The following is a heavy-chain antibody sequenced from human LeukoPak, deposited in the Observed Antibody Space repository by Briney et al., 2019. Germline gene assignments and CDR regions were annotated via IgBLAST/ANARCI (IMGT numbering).Heavy chain of an antibody. CDR1: GGTFSSYA. V-gene: IGHV1-69*13. CDR2: IIPIFGTA. J-gene: IGHJ3*02. D-gene: IGHD6-25*01. Sequence: GASVKVSCKASGGTFSSYAISWVRQAPGQGLEWMGGIIPIFGTANYAQKFQGRVTITADESTSTAYMELSSLRSEDTAVYYCARDRPSGLNDAFDIWGQGTVVTVSS. CDR3: ARDRPSGLNDAFDI.